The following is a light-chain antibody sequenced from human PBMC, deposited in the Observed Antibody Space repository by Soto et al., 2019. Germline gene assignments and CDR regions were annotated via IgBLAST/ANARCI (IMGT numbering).Light chain of an antibody. CDR3: KQYDNLPHIT. CDR2: DAS. V-gene: IGKV1-33*01. CDR1: QDISNY. Sequence: DIQMTQSPSSLSASVGDRVTITCQASQDISNYLNWYQQKPGKAPKLLIYDASNLETGVPSRFSGSGSGTDFTFTISSLQPEDIATYYCKQYDNLPHITFGQGTRLEIK. J-gene: IGKJ5*01.